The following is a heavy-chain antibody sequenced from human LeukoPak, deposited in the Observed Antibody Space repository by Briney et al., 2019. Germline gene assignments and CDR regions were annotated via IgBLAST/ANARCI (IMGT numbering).Heavy chain of an antibody. J-gene: IGHJ3*02. CDR2: IYYSGST. D-gene: IGHD6-6*01. CDR1: GGSISSYY. Sequence: KPSETLSLTCTVSGGSISSYYWSWIRQPPGKGLEWIGYIYYSGSTNYNPSLKSRVTISVGTSKNQFSLKLSSVTAADTAVYYCARDAARRLQAFDIWGQGTMVTVSS. V-gene: IGHV4-59*01. CDR3: ARDAARRLQAFDI.